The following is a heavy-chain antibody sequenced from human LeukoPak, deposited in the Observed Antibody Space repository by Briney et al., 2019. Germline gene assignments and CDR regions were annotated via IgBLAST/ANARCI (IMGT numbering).Heavy chain of an antibody. CDR3: ARGTAMTH. D-gene: IGHD5-18*01. Sequence: GGSLRLSGAGSGFTFRSYSMNWVRQAPGKGREWVTSISSSSSYIYDADSVKGRFTITRDNAKNSLYLQMNSLRAEDTAVYYCARGTAMTHWGQGTLVTVSS. CDR2: ISSSSSYI. CDR1: GFTFRSYS. J-gene: IGHJ4*02. V-gene: IGHV3-21*01.